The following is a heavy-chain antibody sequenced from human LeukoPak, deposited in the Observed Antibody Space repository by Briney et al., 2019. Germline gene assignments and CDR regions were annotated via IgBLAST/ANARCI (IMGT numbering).Heavy chain of an antibody. CDR2: INHSGST. Sequence: PSETLSLTCAVYGGSFSGYYWSWTRQPPGKGLEWIGEINHSGSTNYNPSLKSRVTISVDTSKNQFSLKLSSVTAADTAVYYCARGGPPSYYDSSGYFDYWGQGTLVTVSS. V-gene: IGHV4-34*01. CDR3: ARGGPPSYYDSSGYFDY. CDR1: GGSFSGYY. J-gene: IGHJ4*02. D-gene: IGHD3-22*01.